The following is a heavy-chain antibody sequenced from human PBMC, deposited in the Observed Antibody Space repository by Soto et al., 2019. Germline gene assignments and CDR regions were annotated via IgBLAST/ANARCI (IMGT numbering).Heavy chain of an antibody. Sequence: GGSLRLSCAASGFTVSSNYMSWVRQAPGKGLEWVSVIYSGGSTYYEDSVKGRFTISRDNSKNTLDLQMNSLRAEDTAVYYWARQKTGSSYGYYYYYDMDVWGKGTTVTVSS. J-gene: IGHJ6*03. CDR3: ARQKTGSSYGYYYYYDMDV. V-gene: IGHV3-66*04. CDR1: GFTVSSNY. CDR2: IYSGGST. D-gene: IGHD5-18*01.